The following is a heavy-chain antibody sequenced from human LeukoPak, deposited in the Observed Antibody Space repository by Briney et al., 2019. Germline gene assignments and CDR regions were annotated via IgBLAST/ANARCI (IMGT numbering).Heavy chain of an antibody. V-gene: IGHV1-2*06. CDR2: INPNSGGT. CDR1: GYIFTGYY. CDR3: AREQWTDKTDY. J-gene: IGHJ4*02. Sequence: GASVKVSCKASGYIFTGYYMHWVRQAPGQGLEWMGRINPNSGGTNYAQKFQGRVTMTRDTSISTAYMELSRLRSDDTAVYYCAREQWTDKTDYWGQGTLVTVSS. D-gene: IGHD6-19*01.